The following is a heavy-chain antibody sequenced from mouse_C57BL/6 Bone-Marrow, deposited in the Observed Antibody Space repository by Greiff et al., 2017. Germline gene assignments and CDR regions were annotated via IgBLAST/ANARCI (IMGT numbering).Heavy chain of an antibody. CDR1: GFTFSDFY. CDR2: SRNKANDYTT. D-gene: IGHD4-1*01. J-gene: IGHJ1*03. Sequence: EVMLVESGGGFVQSGRSLRLSCATSGFTFSDFYMEWVRQAPGQGLEWIAASRNKANDYTTEYSASVKGRFIVSRDTSQSILYLQMNALRAEDTAIDDCAREAVTGSGPGNWYFGGWGTGTTVTVSS. V-gene: IGHV7-1*01. CDR3: AREAVTGSGPGNWYFGG.